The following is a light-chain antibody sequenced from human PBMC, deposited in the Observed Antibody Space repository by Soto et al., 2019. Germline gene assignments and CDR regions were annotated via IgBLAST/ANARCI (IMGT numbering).Light chain of an antibody. Sequence: QSVLTQPASVSGSAGQSITISCSGTMRDVGAYNLVSWYQQHPGTAPKLIIYEVRNRPSGISSRFSGSRSGNTASLTISGLQPEDEGDYYCSAYTDRRTLVFGGGT. CDR2: EVR. CDR1: MRDVGAYNL. CDR3: SAYTDRRTLV. V-gene: IGLV2-14*01. J-gene: IGLJ3*02.